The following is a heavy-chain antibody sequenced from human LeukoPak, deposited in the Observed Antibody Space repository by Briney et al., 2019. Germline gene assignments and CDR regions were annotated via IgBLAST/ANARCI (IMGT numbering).Heavy chain of an antibody. CDR3: ARAAYYYDSSGYDDAFDI. J-gene: IGHJ3*02. D-gene: IGHD3-22*01. V-gene: IGHV3-11*01. CDR1: GSTFSDYC. Sequence: GGSLRLSCAASGSTFSDYCMNWIRQAPGKGLEWVSYTSRSGGTIYYADSVKGRFTISRDNAKNSLYLQMNSLRAEDTAVYYCARAAYYYDSSGYDDAFDIWGQGTMVTVSS. CDR2: TSRSGGTI.